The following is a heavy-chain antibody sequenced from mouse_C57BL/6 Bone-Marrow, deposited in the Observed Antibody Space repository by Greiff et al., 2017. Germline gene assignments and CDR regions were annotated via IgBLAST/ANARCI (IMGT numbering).Heavy chain of an antibody. CDR3: ARDGYYVGWYFDV. CDR2: IYPGSGNT. J-gene: IGHJ1*03. V-gene: IGHV1-66*01. CDR1: GYSFTSYY. D-gene: IGHD2-3*01. Sequence: QVQLQQSGPELVKPGASVKISCKASGYSFTSYYIHWVKQRPGQGLEWIGWIYPGSGNTKYNEKFKGKATMTADTSSSTAYMQLSSLTSDDSAVYYCARDGYYVGWYFDVWGTGTTVTVSS.